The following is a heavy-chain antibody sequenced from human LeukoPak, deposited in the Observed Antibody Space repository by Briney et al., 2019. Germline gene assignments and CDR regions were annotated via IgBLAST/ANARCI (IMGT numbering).Heavy chain of an antibody. Sequence: PGGSRRLSCAASGFTFRDYTMSWVRQAPGKGLEWVSAISGSGGSTYYADSVKGRFTISRDNSKNTLYLQMNSLRAEDTAVYYCAISTYYDFWSGYALDYWGQGTLVTVSS. D-gene: IGHD3-3*01. CDR3: AISTYYDFWSGYALDY. CDR2: ISGSGGST. V-gene: IGHV3-23*01. J-gene: IGHJ4*02. CDR1: GFTFRDYT.